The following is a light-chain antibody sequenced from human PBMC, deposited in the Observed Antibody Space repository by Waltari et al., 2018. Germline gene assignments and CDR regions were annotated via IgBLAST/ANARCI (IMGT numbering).Light chain of an antibody. CDR2: DAS. Sequence: DIQMTQSPSSLSASVGDRVTITCQASQDISNYLNCYQQKPRKAPKLPIYDASNLEAGGPSRFSGSGSGTDFTFTISSLQPEDIATYYCQQYDNLPFGGGTKVEIK. V-gene: IGKV1-33*01. J-gene: IGKJ4*01. CDR3: QQYDNLP. CDR1: QDISNY.